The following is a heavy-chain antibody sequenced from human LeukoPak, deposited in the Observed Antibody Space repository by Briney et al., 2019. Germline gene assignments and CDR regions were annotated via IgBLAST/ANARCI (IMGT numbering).Heavy chain of an antibody. CDR2: INNDGSST. CDR1: GFTFSSYW. CDR3: ARSNHGCHDY. D-gene: IGHD4-11*01. V-gene: IGHV3-74*01. J-gene: IGHJ4*02. Sequence: GGSLRLSCAASGFTFSSYWMQWVRQAPGKGLVWVSRINNDGSSTPYADSVKGRFTISRDNAKNTLYLQMNSLRAEDTAVYYCARSNHGCHDYWGQGTLVTVSS.